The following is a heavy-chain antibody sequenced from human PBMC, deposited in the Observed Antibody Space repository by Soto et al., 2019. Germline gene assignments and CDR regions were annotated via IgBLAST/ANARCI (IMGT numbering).Heavy chain of an antibody. CDR3: ARTAMATKSGNYYYGMDV. D-gene: IGHD5-18*01. CDR1: GGSISNFY. CDR2: VYYTGST. Sequence: SETLSLTCTVSGGSISNFYWSWIRQPPGKGLEWIGYVYYTGSTSYNPSLKRRVTFSADSSRGQFSLRLNSVTAADTAVYYCARTAMATKSGNYYYGMDVWGQGTTVTVSS. V-gene: IGHV4-59*08. J-gene: IGHJ6*02.